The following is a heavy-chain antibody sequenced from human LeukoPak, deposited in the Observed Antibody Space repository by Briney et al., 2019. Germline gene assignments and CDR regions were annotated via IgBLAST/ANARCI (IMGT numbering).Heavy chain of an antibody. V-gene: IGHV1-2*02. Sequence: GASVKVSCKASGYTFTGYYMRWVRQAPGQGLEWMGWINPNSGGTNYAQKFQGRVTMTRDTSISTAYMELSRLRSDDTAVYYCAKGRGYCSGGSCYTNNWFDPWGQGTLVTVSS. J-gene: IGHJ5*02. CDR1: GYTFTGYY. D-gene: IGHD2-15*01. CDR2: INPNSGGT. CDR3: AKGRGYCSGGSCYTNNWFDP.